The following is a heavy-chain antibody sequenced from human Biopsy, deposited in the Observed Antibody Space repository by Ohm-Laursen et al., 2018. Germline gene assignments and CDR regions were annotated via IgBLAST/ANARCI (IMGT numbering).Heavy chain of an antibody. CDR2: IKQDGSEK. J-gene: IGHJ3*01. CDR3: ARPKSRRALDV. Sequence: SLRLSCAASGFTFADYWMNWVRRALGKGLEWVANIKQDGSEKNYVDSVKGRFTITRDNANNSLYLQMNSLRVEDTAVYYCARPKSRRALDVWGQGTMVTVSS. V-gene: IGHV3-7*01. D-gene: IGHD2-2*01. CDR1: GFTFADYW.